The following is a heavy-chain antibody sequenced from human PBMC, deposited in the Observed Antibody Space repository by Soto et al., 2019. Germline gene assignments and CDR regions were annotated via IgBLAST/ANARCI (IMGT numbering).Heavy chain of an antibody. V-gene: IGHV4-34*01. CDR1: GGSFSGYY. Sequence: PSETLSLTCAVYGGSFSGYYWSWIRQPPGKGLEWIGEINHSGSTNYNPSLKSRVTISVDTSKNQFSLKLSSVTAADTAVYYCARGFNSGSYYVGYYFDYWGQGTLVTVS. D-gene: IGHD1-26*01. CDR3: ARGFNSGSYYVGYYFDY. CDR2: INHSGST. J-gene: IGHJ4*02.